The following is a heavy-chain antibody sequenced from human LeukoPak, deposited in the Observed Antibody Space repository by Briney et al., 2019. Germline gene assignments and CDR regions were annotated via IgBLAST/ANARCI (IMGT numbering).Heavy chain of an antibody. CDR3: ARAGGYYDSSGYYYFDY. Sequence: GGSLRLSCAASGFTVSSNYMSWVRQAPGKGLEWVSVTYSGGSTYYADSVKGRFTISRDNSKNTLYLQMNSLRAEDTAVYYCARAGGYYDSSGYYYFDYWGQGTRVTVSS. CDR2: TYSGGST. D-gene: IGHD3-22*01. V-gene: IGHV3-66*01. CDR1: GFTVSSNY. J-gene: IGHJ4*02.